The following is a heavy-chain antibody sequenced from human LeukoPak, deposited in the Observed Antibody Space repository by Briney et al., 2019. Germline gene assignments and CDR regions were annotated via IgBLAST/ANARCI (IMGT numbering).Heavy chain of an antibody. CDR2: IYSGGST. CDR1: GFTVSSNY. CDR3: ARVRPMTTVTTGIDP. V-gene: IGHV3-66*01. Sequence: GGSLRLSCAASGFTVSSNYMSWVRQAPGKGLEGVSVIYSGGSTYYADSVKGRFTISRDNSKNTLYLQMNSLRAEDTAVYYCARVRPMTTVTTGIDPWGQGTLVTVSS. D-gene: IGHD4-17*01. J-gene: IGHJ5*02.